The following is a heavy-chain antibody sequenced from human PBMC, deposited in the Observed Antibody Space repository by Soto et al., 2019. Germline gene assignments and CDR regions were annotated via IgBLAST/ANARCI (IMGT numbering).Heavy chain of an antibody. Sequence: GGSLRLSCAASGFTLRNYEMNWVRQAPGKGLEWISKISGSNNNIYYADSVRGRFTISGDNAKNSLYLQMNSLRAEDTAIYYGASDRLCGADCYFFDNWGQGTQVTVSS. CDR1: GFTLRNYE. CDR3: ASDRLCGADCYFFDN. V-gene: IGHV3-48*03. CDR2: ISGSNNNI. D-gene: IGHD2-21*02. J-gene: IGHJ4*02.